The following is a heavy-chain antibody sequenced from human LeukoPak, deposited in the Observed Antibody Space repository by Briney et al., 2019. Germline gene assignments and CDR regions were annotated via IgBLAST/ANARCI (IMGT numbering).Heavy chain of an antibody. D-gene: IGHD2-15*01. Sequence: GGSLRLSCATSGFTFSNYGIHWVRQAPGKGLEWVAVVSSDGIVQHYADSVKGRFTISRDSSTNTLFLQMNSLRAEDTAVYYCAKYCSGGNCYSGLYWGQGTLVTVSS. V-gene: IGHV3-30*18. CDR3: AKYCSGGNCYSGLY. CDR2: VSSDGIVQ. CDR1: GFTFSNYG. J-gene: IGHJ4*02.